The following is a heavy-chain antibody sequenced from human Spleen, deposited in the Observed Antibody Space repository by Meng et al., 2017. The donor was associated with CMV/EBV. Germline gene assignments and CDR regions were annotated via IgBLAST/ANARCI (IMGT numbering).Heavy chain of an antibody. CDR3: ARDNNWGPDY. CDR2: IHPHRGDT. J-gene: IGHJ4*02. CDR1: GGTFSSYA. Sequence: ASVKVSCKASGGTFSSYAISWVRQAPGQGLEWMGWIHPHRGDTNYAQQFQGKVTLTRDTSINTGYMELTSLTSDDTAVYYCARDNNWGPDYWGQGTLVTVSS. D-gene: IGHD7-27*01. V-gene: IGHV1-2*02.